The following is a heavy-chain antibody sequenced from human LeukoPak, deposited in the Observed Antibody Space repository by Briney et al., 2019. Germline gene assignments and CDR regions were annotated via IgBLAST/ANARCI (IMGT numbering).Heavy chain of an antibody. J-gene: IGHJ4*02. CDR2: IYYSGST. CDR3: ARAAWYYDSSGYYFSGPVDY. Sequence: PSETLSLTCTVSGGSISSGDYYWSWIRQPPGKGLEWIVYIYYSGSTYYNPSLKSRVTISVDTSKNQFSLKLSSVTAADTAVYYCARAAWYYDSSGYYFSGPVDYWGQGTLVTVSS. CDR1: GGSISSGDYY. V-gene: IGHV4-30-4*01. D-gene: IGHD3-22*01.